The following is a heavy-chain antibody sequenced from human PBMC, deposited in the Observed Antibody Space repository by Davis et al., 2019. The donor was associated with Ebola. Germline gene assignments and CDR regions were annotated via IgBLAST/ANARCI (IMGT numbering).Heavy chain of an antibody. V-gene: IGHV1-8*01. Sequence: ASVKVSCKASGYPFSSYDINWVRQATGQGLEWMGWMNPNSGNTGYAQKFQGRVTMTRDTSITTAYMELSSLRSEDTAVYYCARVGPYSNRRYGMDVWGQGTTVTVSS. J-gene: IGHJ6*02. D-gene: IGHD4-11*01. CDR1: GYPFSSYD. CDR3: ARVGPYSNRRYGMDV. CDR2: MNPNSGNT.